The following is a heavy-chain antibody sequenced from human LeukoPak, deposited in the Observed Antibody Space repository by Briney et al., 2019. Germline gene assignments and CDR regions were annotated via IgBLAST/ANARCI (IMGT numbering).Heavy chain of an antibody. Sequence: GGSLRLSCAASGFTFDDYAMHWVRQAPGKGLEWVSGISWNSGSIGYADSVKGRFTISRDNAKNSLYLQMYSLRAEDTALYYCAKDSGDYWGQGTLVTVSS. V-gene: IGHV3-9*01. CDR2: ISWNSGSI. J-gene: IGHJ4*02. CDR3: AKDSGDY. CDR1: GFTFDDYA.